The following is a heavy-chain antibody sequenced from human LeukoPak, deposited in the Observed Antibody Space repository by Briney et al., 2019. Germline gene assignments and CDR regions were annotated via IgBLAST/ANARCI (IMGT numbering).Heavy chain of an antibody. CDR2: IRYDGSNK. Sequence: GGSLRLSCAASGFTFSSYGMHWVRQAPGKGLEWVAFIRYDGSNKYYADSVKGRFTISRDNSKNTLYLQMNSLRAEDTAVYYCARVSSGWQENSGTFGYWGQGTLVTVSS. J-gene: IGHJ4*02. CDR1: GFTFSSYG. V-gene: IGHV3-30*02. CDR3: ARVSSGWQENSGTFGY. D-gene: IGHD6-19*01.